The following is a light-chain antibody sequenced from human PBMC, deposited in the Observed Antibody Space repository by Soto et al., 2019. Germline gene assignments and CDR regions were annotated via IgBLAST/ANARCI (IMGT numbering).Light chain of an antibody. CDR3: QESYSTPLFP. Sequence: IQLTQSPSSLSASVGDRVTITCRASQSISTYLNWYQQKPGKAPKLLIFAASSLESGVPSRFXGSGSATDFTLTISSLQPDDFATYYCQESYSTPLFPFGPGTKVDIK. V-gene: IGKV1-39*01. J-gene: IGKJ3*01. CDR2: AAS. CDR1: QSISTY.